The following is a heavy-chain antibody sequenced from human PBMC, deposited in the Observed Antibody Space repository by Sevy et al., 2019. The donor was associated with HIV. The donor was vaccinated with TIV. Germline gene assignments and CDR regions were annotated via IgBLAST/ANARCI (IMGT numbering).Heavy chain of an antibody. CDR1: GYTFSSYS. V-gene: IGHV3-21*01. CDR3: ATVGYYGSGSYGSAFDI. Sequence: GGSLRLSCAASGYTFSSYSMNWVRQAPGKGLEWVSSISSSSSYIYYADSVKGRFTISRDNAKNSLYLQMNSLRAEDTAVYYCATVGYYGSGSYGSAFDIWSQGTMVTVSS. CDR2: ISSSSSYI. J-gene: IGHJ3*02. D-gene: IGHD3-10*01.